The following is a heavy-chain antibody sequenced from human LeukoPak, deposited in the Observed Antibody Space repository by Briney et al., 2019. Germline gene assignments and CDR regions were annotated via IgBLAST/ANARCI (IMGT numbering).Heavy chain of an antibody. V-gene: IGHV4-59*08. CDR2: IYYSGST. J-gene: IGHJ3*02. D-gene: IGHD2-15*01. CDR3: ARHGRLCSGGSCYSAFDI. CDR1: GGSISSYY. Sequence: PSETLSLTCTVSGGSISSYYWSWIRQPPGKGLEWIGYIYYSGSTNYNPSLKSRVTISVDTSKNQFSLKLSSVTAADTAVYYCARHGRLCSGGSCYSAFDIWGQGTMVTVSS.